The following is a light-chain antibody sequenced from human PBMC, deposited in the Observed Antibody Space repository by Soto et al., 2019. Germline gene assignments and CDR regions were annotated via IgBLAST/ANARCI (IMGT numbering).Light chain of an antibody. CDR3: QQYAGSPRT. CDR2: DAY. J-gene: IGKJ2*01. CDR1: QSVRSNF. Sequence: EIVLTQSPGTLSLSPGDTATLSCRASQSVRSNFLAWYQHKPGQAPRLLIHDAYSRATGIPDRFSGSGSDRDFTLTISRLEPEDFAVCYCQQYAGSPRTFGQGTKLEIK. V-gene: IGKV3-20*01.